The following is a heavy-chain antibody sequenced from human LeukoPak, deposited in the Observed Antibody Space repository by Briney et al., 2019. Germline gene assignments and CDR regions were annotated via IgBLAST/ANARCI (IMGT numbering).Heavy chain of an antibody. Sequence: SETLSLTCAVYGGSFSGYYWSWIRQPPGKGLEWIGEINHSGSTNYNPSLKSRVTISVDTSKNQFSLKLSSVTAADTAVYYCARAYSSSWYWMGSFDYWGQGTLVTVSS. CDR3: ARAYSSSWYWMGSFDY. V-gene: IGHV4-34*01. D-gene: IGHD6-13*01. J-gene: IGHJ4*02. CDR2: INHSGST. CDR1: GGSFSGYY.